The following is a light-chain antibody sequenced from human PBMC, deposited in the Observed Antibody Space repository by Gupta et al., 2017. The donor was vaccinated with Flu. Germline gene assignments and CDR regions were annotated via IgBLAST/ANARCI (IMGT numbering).Light chain of an antibody. CDR3: QEYGSSLPLT. Sequence: IVLTQSPGTLSLSPGERATLSCRASQSVSSNYLAWYKQKPGQAPRLLIYGASTRATGIPDRFSGSGSGTDFTLTISRLEPEDFAVYYCQEYGSSLPLTFGGGTKLEIK. J-gene: IGKJ4*01. V-gene: IGKV3-20*01. CDR2: GAS. CDR1: QSVSSNY.